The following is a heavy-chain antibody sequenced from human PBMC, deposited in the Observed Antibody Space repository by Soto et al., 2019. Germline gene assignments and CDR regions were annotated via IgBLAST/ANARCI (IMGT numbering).Heavy chain of an antibody. CDR3: ARDPEGQGYCGGDCPTSPEYFQH. CDR2: ISAYNGNT. D-gene: IGHD2-21*02. CDR1: GYTFTSYG. V-gene: IGHV1-18*01. J-gene: IGHJ1*01. Sequence: ASVKVSCKASGYTFTSYGISWVRQAPGQGLEWMGWISAYNGNTNYAQKLQGRVTMTTDTSTSTAYMELRSLRSDDTAVYYCARDPEGQGYCGGDCPTSPEYFQHWGQGTLVTVSS.